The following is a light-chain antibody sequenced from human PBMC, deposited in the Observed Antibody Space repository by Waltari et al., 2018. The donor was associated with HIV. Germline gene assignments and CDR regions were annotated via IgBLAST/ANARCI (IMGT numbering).Light chain of an antibody. J-gene: IGLJ1*01. V-gene: IGLV1-44*01. CDR1: RSTIGSNA. Sequence: QSVLTQPPSASGAPGQSVTIPCSGSRSTIGSNAVNWYQHLSGSAPKLLIYSINQRPSGVPDRFSGSKSGTSASLAISGLQSEDEADYYCTAWDDSLDGLLFGSGTKVTVL. CDR3: TAWDDSLDGLL. CDR2: SIN.